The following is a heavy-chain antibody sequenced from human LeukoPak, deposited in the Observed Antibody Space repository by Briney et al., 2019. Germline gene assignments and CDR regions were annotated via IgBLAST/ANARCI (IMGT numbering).Heavy chain of an antibody. Sequence: GGSLRLSCAVSGFTTYAMTWVRQAPGQRLEWVSAISGETYDTYYADSVKGRFTISRDISKNTLYLQMNSLRAEDTAVYYCARDRGSLRYFQHWGQGTLVTVSS. J-gene: IGHJ1*01. CDR3: ARDRGSLRYFQH. CDR1: GFTTYA. D-gene: IGHD3-10*01. V-gene: IGHV3-23*01. CDR2: ISGETYDT.